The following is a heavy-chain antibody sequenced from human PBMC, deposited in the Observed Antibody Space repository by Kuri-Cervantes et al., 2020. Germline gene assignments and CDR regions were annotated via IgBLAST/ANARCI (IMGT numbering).Heavy chain of an antibody. D-gene: IGHD3-10*01. CDR2: ISWNGGDI. V-gene: IGHV3-9*01. CDR3: ARGARWFGELSYPY. J-gene: IGHJ4*02. CDR1: GFIFDDYA. Sequence: SLKISCAASGFIFDDYAMHWVRQVPGKALEWLSSISWNGGDIGYADSVKGRFTISRDNAKNSLYLQMNSLRAEDTAVYYCARGARWFGELSYPYWGQGTLVTVSS.